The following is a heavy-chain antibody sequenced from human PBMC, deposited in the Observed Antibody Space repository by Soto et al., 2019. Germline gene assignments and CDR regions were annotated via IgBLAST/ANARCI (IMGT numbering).Heavy chain of an antibody. J-gene: IGHJ4*02. CDR1: GFTFSDYY. V-gene: IGHV3-11*06. D-gene: IGHD6-13*01. Sequence: ESGGGLVKPGGSLRLSCAASGFTFSDYYMSWIRQAPGKGLEWVSYISSSSSYTNYADSVKGRFTISRDNAKNSLYLQMNSLRAEDTAVYYCARGLRAGPGIAAAGLFDYWGQGTLVTVSS. CDR2: ISSSSSYT. CDR3: ARGLRAGPGIAAAGLFDY.